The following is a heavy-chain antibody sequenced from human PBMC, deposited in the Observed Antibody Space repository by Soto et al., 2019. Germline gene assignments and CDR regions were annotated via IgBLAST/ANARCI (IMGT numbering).Heavy chain of an antibody. D-gene: IGHD6-19*01. CDR3: AYSSGWYLWYFDL. CDR2: ISGSGGST. J-gene: IGHJ2*01. Sequence: EVQLLESGGGLVQPGGSLRRSCAASGFTFSSYAMSWVRQAPGKGLEWVSAISGSGGSTYYADSVKGRFTISRDNSKNTLYLQMNSLRAEDTAVYYCAYSSGWYLWYFDLWGRGTLVTVSS. CDR1: GFTFSSYA. V-gene: IGHV3-23*01.